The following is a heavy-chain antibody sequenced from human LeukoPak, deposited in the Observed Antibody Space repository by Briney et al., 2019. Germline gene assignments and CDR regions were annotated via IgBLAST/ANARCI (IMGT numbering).Heavy chain of an antibody. V-gene: IGHV1-69*05. CDR3: ARGSPGIAARPTWNYYYYYYMDV. CDR2: IIPIIGTA. J-gene: IGHJ6*03. Sequence: SVKVSCKASGGTFSSYAISWVRQAPGQGLEWMGGIIPIIGTANYAQKFQGRVTITTDESTSTAYMELSSLRSEDTAVYYYARGSPGIAARPTWNYYYYYYMDVWGKGTTVTVSS. CDR1: GGTFSSYA. D-gene: IGHD6-6*01.